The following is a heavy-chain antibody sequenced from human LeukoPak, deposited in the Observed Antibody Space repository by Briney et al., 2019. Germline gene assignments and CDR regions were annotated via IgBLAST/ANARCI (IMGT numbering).Heavy chain of an antibody. Sequence: PSETLSLTCAVDGGSFSGYYWSWIRQPPGKGLEWIGEINHSGSTNYNPSLKSRVTISVDTSKNQFSLKLSSVTAADTAVYYCARGHRITIFGVVIIVGNWFDPWGQGTLVTVSS. CDR1: GGSFSGYY. V-gene: IGHV4-34*01. CDR2: INHSGST. CDR3: ARGHRITIFGVVIIVGNWFDP. D-gene: IGHD3-3*01. J-gene: IGHJ5*02.